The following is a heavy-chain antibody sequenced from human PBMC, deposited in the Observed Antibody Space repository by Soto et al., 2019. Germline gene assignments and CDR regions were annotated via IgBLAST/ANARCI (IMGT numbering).Heavy chain of an antibody. J-gene: IGHJ4*02. CDR3: ARGTPPLEPFDY. CDR1: GYTFTSYG. Sequence: GASVKVSCKASGYTFTSYGISWVRQAPGQGLEWMGWISTYNHNTNYAQKLQGRVTVTTDTSTSTAYMELRSLRSDDTAVYYCARGTPPLEPFDYWGQGXLVTVPS. D-gene: IGHD3-3*01. CDR2: ISTYNHNT. V-gene: IGHV1-18*01.